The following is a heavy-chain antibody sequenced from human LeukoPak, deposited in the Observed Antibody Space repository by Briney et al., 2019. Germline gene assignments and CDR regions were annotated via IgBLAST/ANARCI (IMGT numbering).Heavy chain of an antibody. Sequence: SETLSLTCTVSGGSISSSSYYWGWIRQPPGKGLEWIGSIYYSGSTYYNPSLKSRVTISVDTSKNQFSLKLSSVTAADTAVYYCARWGGSGYYYDWGQGTLVTVSS. CDR3: ARWGGSGYYYD. V-gene: IGHV4-39*07. D-gene: IGHD3-22*01. CDR1: GGSISSSSYY. J-gene: IGHJ4*02. CDR2: IYYSGST.